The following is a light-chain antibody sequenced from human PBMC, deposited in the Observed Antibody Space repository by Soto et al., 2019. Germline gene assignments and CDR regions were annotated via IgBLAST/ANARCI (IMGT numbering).Light chain of an antibody. Sequence: IVLTPSPYTLSLSPGERVTLSCRASQSVRNNYLAWYQQKPGQAPRLLIYETYRRATGIPDRFSGSGSGTDFTLTISRLEPEDFAVYFCQQYGDSPLFGQGTRLEI. CDR1: QSVRNNY. V-gene: IGKV3-20*01. CDR3: QQYGDSPL. CDR2: ETY. J-gene: IGKJ5*01.